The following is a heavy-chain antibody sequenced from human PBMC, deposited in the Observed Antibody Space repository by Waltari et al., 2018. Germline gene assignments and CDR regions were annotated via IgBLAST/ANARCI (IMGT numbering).Heavy chain of an antibody. Sequence: QVQLQESGPGLVKPSQTLSLTCTVSGGSISSGRYYWSWIRPPAGQGLEWIGLIYTSGSTNYNPSLKSRVTISVDTSKTQFSLKLSSVTAADTAVYYCASQGGGQQLVQGAFDIWGQGTMVTVSS. J-gene: IGHJ3*02. V-gene: IGHV4-61*02. CDR1: GGSISSGRYY. CDR3: ASQGGGQQLVQGAFDI. D-gene: IGHD6-13*01. CDR2: IYTSGST.